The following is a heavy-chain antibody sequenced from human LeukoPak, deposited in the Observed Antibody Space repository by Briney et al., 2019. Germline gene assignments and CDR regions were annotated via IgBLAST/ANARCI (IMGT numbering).Heavy chain of an antibody. J-gene: IGHJ4*02. CDR1: GGSFSGYY. CDR2: INHSGST. D-gene: IGHD3-3*01. V-gene: IGHV4-34*01. Sequence: SETLSLTCAVYGGSFSGYYWSWIRQPPGKGLEWIGEINHSGSTNYNPSLKGRVTISVDTSKNQFSLKLSSVTAADTAVYYCARARGRITIFGVVMFDYWGQGILVTVSS. CDR3: ARARGRITIFGVVMFDY.